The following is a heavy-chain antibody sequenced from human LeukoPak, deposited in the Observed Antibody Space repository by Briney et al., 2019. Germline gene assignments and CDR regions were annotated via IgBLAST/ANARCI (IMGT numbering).Heavy chain of an antibody. Sequence: PSQTLSLTCTVSGGSISSGDYYWSWIRQPPGKGLEWIGSIYYSGSTYYNPSLKSRVTMSVDTSKNQFSLKLSSVTAADTAVYYCASLEIQLWWNRSRFEGRFDYWGQGTLVTVSS. D-gene: IGHD5-18*01. CDR1: GGSISSGDYY. CDR2: IYYSGST. J-gene: IGHJ4*02. CDR3: ASLEIQLWWNRSRFEGRFDY. V-gene: IGHV4-39*07.